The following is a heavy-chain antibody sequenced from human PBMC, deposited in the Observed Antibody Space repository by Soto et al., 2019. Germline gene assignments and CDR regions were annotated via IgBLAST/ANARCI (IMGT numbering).Heavy chain of an antibody. CDR2: ISPNSGRA. CDR3: VRQYFDFWTDYPDFDY. CDR1: GYTFSKYD. Sequence: QVPLVQSGAEMKRPGASVKVSCKASGYTFSKYDISWVRQAPGQGLQWLGLISPNSGRASYSESFQGRVTMSTDTPTTTAYLELRSLRSDDTAVYYCVRQYFDFWTDYPDFDYWGQGTLLTVSS. J-gene: IGHJ4*02. D-gene: IGHD3-3*01. V-gene: IGHV1-18*04.